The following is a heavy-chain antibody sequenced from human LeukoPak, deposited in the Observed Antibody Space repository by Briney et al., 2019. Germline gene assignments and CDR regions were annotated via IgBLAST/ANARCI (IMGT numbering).Heavy chain of an antibody. CDR1: GLTFSSYW. CDR3: AKDSYSKGDF. CDR2: IKNDGAVK. V-gene: IGHV3-7*01. J-gene: IGHJ4*02. D-gene: IGHD6-13*01. Sequence: GGSLRLSCAASGLTFSSYWMSWVRQAPGKGLGWVANIKNDGAVKNYVDSVKGRFTISRDNAKNSLYLQMNSLRAEDTAVYYCAKDSYSKGDFWGQGVLVTVSS.